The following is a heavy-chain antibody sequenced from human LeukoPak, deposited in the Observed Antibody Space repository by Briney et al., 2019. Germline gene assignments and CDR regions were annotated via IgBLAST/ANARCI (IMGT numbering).Heavy chain of an antibody. Sequence: GGSPRLSCAASGFTFSHYWMSWVRQAPGKGLERVASIKQDGSQKYYGDSVKGRFTISRDNAKNSLYLQMNSLRAEDTAFYYCAKDDNSWSLDYWGQGTLVTVSS. CDR2: IKQDGSQK. CDR1: GFTFSHYW. J-gene: IGHJ4*02. V-gene: IGHV3-7*01. CDR3: AKDDNSWSLDY. D-gene: IGHD6-13*01.